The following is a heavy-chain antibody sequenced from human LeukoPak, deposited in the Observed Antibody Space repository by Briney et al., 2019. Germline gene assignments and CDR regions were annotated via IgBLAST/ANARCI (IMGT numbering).Heavy chain of an antibody. V-gene: IGHV4-39*01. CDR1: RGSIRTSSHY. CDR2: IYYSGNT. D-gene: IGHD4-17*01. Sequence: PSETLSLTCTASRGSIRTSSHYWGWIRQPPGKGLEWIASIYYSGNTYYSPSLKSRVTISVDTSKNQFSLKLSSVTAADTAVYYCARAGLNGDVDYWGQGTLVTVSS. J-gene: IGHJ4*02. CDR3: ARAGLNGDVDY.